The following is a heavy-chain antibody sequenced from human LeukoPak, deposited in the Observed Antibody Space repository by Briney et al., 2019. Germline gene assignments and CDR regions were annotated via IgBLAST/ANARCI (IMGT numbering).Heavy chain of an antibody. V-gene: IGHV1-8*01. J-gene: IGHJ4*02. Sequence: ASVKVSCKASGYTFTSYDINWVRQATGQGLEWMGWMNPNSGNTGYAQKFQGRVTITADKSTSTAYMELSSLISEDTAVYYCARDLQFSSSWSHGDFDYWGQGTLVTVSS. CDR1: GYTFTSYD. D-gene: IGHD6-13*01. CDR2: MNPNSGNT. CDR3: ARDLQFSSSWSHGDFDY.